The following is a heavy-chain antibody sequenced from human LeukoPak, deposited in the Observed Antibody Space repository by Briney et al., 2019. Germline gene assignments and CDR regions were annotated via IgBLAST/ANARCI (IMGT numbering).Heavy chain of an antibody. CDR3: ARRRSNGYPNYYYYYMDV. D-gene: IGHD3-22*01. CDR1: GGSFSGYY. Sequence: PSETLSLTCAVYGGSFSGYYWSWIRQPPGKGLEWIGEINHSGSTNYNPSLKSRVTISVDTSKNQFSLKLSSVTAADTAVYYCARRRSNGYPNYYYYYMDVWGKGTTVTVSS. V-gene: IGHV4-34*01. J-gene: IGHJ6*03. CDR2: INHSGST.